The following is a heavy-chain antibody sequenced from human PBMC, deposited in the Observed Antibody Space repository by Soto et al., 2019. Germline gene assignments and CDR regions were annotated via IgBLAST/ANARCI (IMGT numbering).Heavy chain of an antibody. CDR1: GYVFTSFA. V-gene: IGHV1-3*04. CDR2: INTGNGDT. CDR3: ARDWGSLDY. D-gene: IGHD3-16*01. J-gene: IGHJ4*02. Sequence: QGQLVQSGAEVKKPGALVKVSCKASGYVFTSFAMHWVRQAPGQRLEWMGWINTGNGDTKYAQKFQGRVTITTDTSARTSYLELSSLRSEDTSVYYCARDWGSLDYWGQGTLFTVSP.